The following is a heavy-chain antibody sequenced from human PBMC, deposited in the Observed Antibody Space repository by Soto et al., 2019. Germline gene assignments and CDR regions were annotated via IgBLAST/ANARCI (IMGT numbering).Heavy chain of an antibody. J-gene: IGHJ3*01. CDR3: ARDVLDGTNSAFDL. V-gene: IGHV1-69*10. CDR1: GGTFSSYA. CDR2: INPVIGNT. D-gene: IGHD6-13*01. Sequence: GASVKVSCKASGGTFSSYAISWVRQAPGQGLEWMGWINPVIGNTNYAQKLQGRVTYTRDTSASTAYMELRSLTSEDTAIYYCARDVLDGTNSAFDLWGQGTMVTVSS.